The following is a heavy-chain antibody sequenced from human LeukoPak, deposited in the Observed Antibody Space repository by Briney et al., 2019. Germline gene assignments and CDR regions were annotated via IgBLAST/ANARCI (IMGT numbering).Heavy chain of an antibody. CDR1: GFTFSSYE. Sequence: GGSLRLSCAASGFTFSSYEMNWVRQAPGKGLEWVSYISSSGSTIYYADSVKGRFTISRDNAKNSLYLQMNSLRAEDTAVYYCARVGWEAVDYWGQGTLVTVSS. CDR3: ARVGWEAVDY. D-gene: IGHD1-26*01. V-gene: IGHV3-48*03. J-gene: IGHJ4*02. CDR2: ISSSGSTI.